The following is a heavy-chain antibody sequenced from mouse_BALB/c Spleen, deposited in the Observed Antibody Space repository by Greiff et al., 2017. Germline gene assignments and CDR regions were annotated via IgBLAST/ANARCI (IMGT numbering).Heavy chain of an antibody. J-gene: IGHJ2*01. V-gene: IGHV5-6-3*01. CDR3: AREGLYGNVFDY. CDR2: INSNGGST. Sequence: EVQVVESGGGLVQPGGSLKLSCAASGFTFSSYGMSWVRQTPDKRLELVATINSNGGSTYYPDSVKGRFTISRDNAKNTLYLQMSSLKSEDTAMYYCAREGLYGNVFDYWGQGTTLTVSS. D-gene: IGHD2-1*01. CDR1: GFTFSSYG.